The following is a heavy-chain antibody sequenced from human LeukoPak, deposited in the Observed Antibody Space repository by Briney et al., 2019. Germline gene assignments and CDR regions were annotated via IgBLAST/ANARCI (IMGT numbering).Heavy chain of an antibody. D-gene: IGHD3-10*01. J-gene: IGHJ4*02. CDR1: GGSISSTPYY. Sequence: PSETLSLTCTVSGGSISSTPYYWGWIRQPPGNGLEWIGSIYYSGNTYNNPSLKSRVTISVDTSKNQFSLKLSSVTPADTAVYYCARGSPYGSGSYYPSIKLDYWGQGTLVTVSS. CDR2: IYYSGNT. V-gene: IGHV4-39*01. CDR3: ARGSPYGSGSYYPSIKLDY.